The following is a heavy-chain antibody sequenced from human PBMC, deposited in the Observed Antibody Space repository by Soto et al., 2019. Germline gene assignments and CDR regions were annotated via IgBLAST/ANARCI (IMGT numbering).Heavy chain of an antibody. Sequence: PGGSLRLSCAASGFTFDDYGMSWVRQAPGKGLEWVSGINWNGASTGYADSVKGRFTISRDNAKNSLYLQMNSLTAEDTAFYYCARASGYYYDSSGYWYFDYRGQGTLVTAPQ. D-gene: IGHD3-22*01. CDR1: GFTFDDYG. V-gene: IGHV3-20*04. J-gene: IGHJ4*02. CDR3: ARASGYYYDSSGYWYFDY. CDR2: INWNGAST.